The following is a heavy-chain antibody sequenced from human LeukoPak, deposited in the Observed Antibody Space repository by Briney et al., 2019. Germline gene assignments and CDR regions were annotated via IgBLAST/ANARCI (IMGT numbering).Heavy chain of an antibody. CDR2: HNQNP. CDR3: VTYFVNGGGRGH. J-gene: IGHJ4*02. D-gene: IGHD3-9*01. Sequence: NPSETLSLTCTVSGASVSSGDYHWSWVRQAPGKGLEWIGHNQNPSYNPSLKSRVVISIHTSRNQFSQTLNTVTAADTATYFCVTYFVNGGGRGHWGPGALVTVSS. V-gene: IGHV4-61*08. CDR1: GASVSSGDYH.